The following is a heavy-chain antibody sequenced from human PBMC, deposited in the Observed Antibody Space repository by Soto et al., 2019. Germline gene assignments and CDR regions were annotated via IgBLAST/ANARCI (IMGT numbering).Heavy chain of an antibody. CDR2: IIPIFGTA. V-gene: IGHV1-69*13. D-gene: IGHD6-6*01. CDR1: GGTFSSYA. Sequence: SVKVSCKASGGTFSSYAISWVRQAPGQGLERMGGIIPIFGTANYAQKFQGRVTITADESTSTAYMELSSLRSEDTAVYYCASKPGDMLRQLEYYYYGMDVWGQGTTVTVSS. CDR3: ASKPGDMLRQLEYYYYGMDV. J-gene: IGHJ6*02.